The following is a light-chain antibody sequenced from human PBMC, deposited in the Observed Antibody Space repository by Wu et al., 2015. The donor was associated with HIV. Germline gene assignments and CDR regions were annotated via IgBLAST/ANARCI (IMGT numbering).Light chain of an antibody. CDR1: QSLATY. Sequence: EIVLTQSPATLSLSPGERATLSCRASQSLATYLAWYQHKPGQAPRLLIYDASNRATGIPARFSGSGSGTDLTLIISSLEPEDFAVYYCQQHNNWPLTFGQGTRLEIK. V-gene: IGKV3-11*01. CDR2: DAS. CDR3: QQHNNWPLT. J-gene: IGKJ5*01.